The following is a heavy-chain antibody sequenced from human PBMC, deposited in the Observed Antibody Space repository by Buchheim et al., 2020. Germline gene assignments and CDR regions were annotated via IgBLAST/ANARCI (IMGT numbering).Heavy chain of an antibody. Sequence: QVQLVESGGGVVQPGRSLRLSCAASGFTFSSYAMHWVRQAPGKGLEWVAVISYDGSNKYYADSVKGRFTISRDNSKNTLYLQMNSLRAEDTAVYYCARGAPLEWLLLYYFDYWGQGNL. CDR2: ISYDGSNK. CDR1: GFTFSSYA. CDR3: ARGAPLEWLLLYYFDY. V-gene: IGHV3-30-3*01. D-gene: IGHD3-3*01. J-gene: IGHJ4*02.